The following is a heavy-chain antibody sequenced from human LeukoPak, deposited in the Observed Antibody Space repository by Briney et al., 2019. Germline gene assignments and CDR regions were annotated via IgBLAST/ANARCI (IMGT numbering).Heavy chain of an antibody. J-gene: IGHJ6*03. CDR2: IYYSGST. V-gene: IGHV4-59*12. Sequence: SETLSLTCTVSGGSISSYYWSWIRQSPGKGLEWIGYIYYSGSTNFNPSLKSRVTISVDTSKNQFPLKLSSVTAADTAVYYCARVGGATIFGVVVSVGYYYYMDVWGKGTTVTVSS. D-gene: IGHD3-3*01. CDR1: GGSISSYY. CDR3: ARVGGATIFGVVVSVGYYYYMDV.